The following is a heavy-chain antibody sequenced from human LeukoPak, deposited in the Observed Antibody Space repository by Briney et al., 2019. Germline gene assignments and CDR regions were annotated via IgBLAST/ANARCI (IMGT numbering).Heavy chain of an antibody. CDR2: IYPGDSDT. J-gene: IGHJ4*02. V-gene: IGHV5-51*01. Sequence: GESLKISCKGSGYIFTSYWIGWVRQMPGKGLEWMGIIYPGDSDTRYSPSFQGQVTISADKSISTAYLQWSSLKASDTAMYYCATWLDVDTGYFDYWGQGTLVTVSS. D-gene: IGHD5-18*01. CDR3: ATWLDVDTGYFDY. CDR1: GYIFTSYW.